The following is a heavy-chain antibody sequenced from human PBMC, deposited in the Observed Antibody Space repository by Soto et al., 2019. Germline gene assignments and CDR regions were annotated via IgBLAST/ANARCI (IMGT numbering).Heavy chain of an antibody. Sequence: QITLKESGPTLVKPTQTLTLTCSFSGFSLSSNGVGVGWIRQPPGKALECLALVYWDDDKRYNPSLKSRVTIARDTSKTQVVLTMTNMDPVDTATYYCARNVRGAGSYTGDRFDSWGQGTLVTVSS. CDR3: ARNVRGAGSYTGDRFDS. J-gene: IGHJ5*01. V-gene: IGHV2-5*02. D-gene: IGHD3-10*01. CDR1: GFSLSSNGVG. CDR2: VYWDDDK.